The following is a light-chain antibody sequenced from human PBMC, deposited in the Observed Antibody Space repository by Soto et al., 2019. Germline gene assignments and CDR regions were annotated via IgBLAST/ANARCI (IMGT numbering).Light chain of an antibody. CDR1: QTITNR. CDR3: QHYGGLWT. Sequence: DIGMTQSPSTVSASVGDRVTITCRASQTITNRLAWYQQKPGKAPKVLIYDASTLESGVPSRFSGSGSGTEFILTISSLQPEDFASYYCQHYGGLWTFGQGTKVEVK. J-gene: IGKJ1*01. CDR2: DAS. V-gene: IGKV1-5*01.